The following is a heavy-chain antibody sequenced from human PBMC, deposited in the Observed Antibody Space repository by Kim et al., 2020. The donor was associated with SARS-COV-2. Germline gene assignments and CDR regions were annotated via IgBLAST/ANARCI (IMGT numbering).Heavy chain of an antibody. D-gene: IGHD3-3*01. V-gene: IGHV1-24*01. CDR2: FDPEDGET. CDR3: ATLFARYYGMDV. Sequence: ASVKVSCKVSGYTLTELSMHWVRQAPGKGLEWMGGFDPEDGETIYAQKFQGRVTMTEDTSTDTAYMELSSLRSEDTAVYYCATLFARYYGMDVWGQGTTVTVSS. J-gene: IGHJ6*02. CDR1: GYTLTELS.